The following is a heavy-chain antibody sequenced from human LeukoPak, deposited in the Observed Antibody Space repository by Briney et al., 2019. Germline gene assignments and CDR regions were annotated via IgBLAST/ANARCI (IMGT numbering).Heavy chain of an antibody. CDR1: GYSFTSCY. Sequence: ASVKVSCKASGYSFTSCYVHFVRQAPGQGLVWMGIINPSDGGTTYAQKFQGRVTVTRDTSTTTVYMELSSLRSEDTAVYYCARSCDSSGYLDYWGQGTLVTVSS. CDR3: ARSCDSSGYLDY. J-gene: IGHJ4*02. CDR2: INPSDGGT. V-gene: IGHV1-46*03. D-gene: IGHD3-22*01.